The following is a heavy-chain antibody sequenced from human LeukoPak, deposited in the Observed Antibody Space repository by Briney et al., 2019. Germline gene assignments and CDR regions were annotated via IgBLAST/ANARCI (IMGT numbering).Heavy chain of an antibody. CDR1: GGSISSGGYS. Sequence: SQTLSLTCAVSGGSISSGGYSWSWIRQPPGKGLEWIGYIYHSGSTYYNPSPKSRVTISVDRSKNQFSLKLSSVTAADTAVYYCARVGSSSWYYFDYWGQGTLVTVSS. CDR2: IYHSGST. V-gene: IGHV4-30-2*01. CDR3: ARVGSSSWYYFDY. D-gene: IGHD6-13*01. J-gene: IGHJ4*02.